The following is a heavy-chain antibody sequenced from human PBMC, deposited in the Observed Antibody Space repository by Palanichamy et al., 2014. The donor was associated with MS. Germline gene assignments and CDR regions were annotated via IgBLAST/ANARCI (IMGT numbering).Heavy chain of an antibody. CDR2: IYSGGST. J-gene: IGHJ4*02. V-gene: IGHV3-53*01. Sequence: EVQLVESGGGLIQPGGSLRLSCAASGFTVSTNYMTWVRQAPGKGLEWVSVIYSGGSTHYADSVKGRFTISRDNSKNTVFLQMSSLRAEDTAVYFCARDLFGSGPYWGQGTLVTVSS. D-gene: IGHD3-10*01. CDR3: ARDLFGSGPY. CDR1: GFTVSTNY.